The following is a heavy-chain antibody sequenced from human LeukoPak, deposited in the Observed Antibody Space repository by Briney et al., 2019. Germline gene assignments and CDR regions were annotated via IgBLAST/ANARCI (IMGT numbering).Heavy chain of an antibody. CDR2: INWNGGST. J-gene: IGHJ4*02. Sequence: GGSLRLSCAASGFTFDDYGMSWVRQAPGKGLEWVSGINWNGGSTVYADSVKGRFTISRDNAKNSLYLQMNSLRAEDTALYYCARDGVDTAMVPKYYFDYWGQGTLVTVSS. D-gene: IGHD5-18*01. V-gene: IGHV3-20*04. CDR3: ARDGVDTAMVPKYYFDY. CDR1: GFTFDDYG.